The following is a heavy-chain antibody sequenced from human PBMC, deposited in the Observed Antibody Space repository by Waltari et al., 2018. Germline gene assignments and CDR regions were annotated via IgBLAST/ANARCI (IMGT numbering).Heavy chain of an antibody. CDR2: IYSSGST. Sequence: QVQLQESGPGLVKPSQTLSLTCTVSGGPIRSGGFHWGWIRQPAGKGLEWIGRIYSSGSTNYNPSLKSRVTISVDTSKNQFSLTMNSVTATDTAVYYCARGRAAAGTLYDSVLGYWGQGTLVTVSS. V-gene: IGHV4-61*02. D-gene: IGHD6-13*01. CDR3: ARGRAAAGTLYDSVLGY. J-gene: IGHJ4*02. CDR1: GGPIRSGGFH.